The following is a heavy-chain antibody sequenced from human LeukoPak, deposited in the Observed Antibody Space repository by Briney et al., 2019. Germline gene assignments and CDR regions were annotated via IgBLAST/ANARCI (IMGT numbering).Heavy chain of an antibody. D-gene: IGHD6-19*01. CDR3: ARRYSSGWYFRASFDY. Sequence: PPEPLSLTGAVYGGSFSGYSWSWIRQPPGKGLEWIGEINHSGRTNYNPSLKTRVTISVDTSKNQFSLKLSSVTAADTAVYYCARRYSSGWYFRASFDYWGQGTLVTVSS. CDR2: INHSGRT. V-gene: IGHV4-34*01. J-gene: IGHJ4*02. CDR1: GGSFSGYS.